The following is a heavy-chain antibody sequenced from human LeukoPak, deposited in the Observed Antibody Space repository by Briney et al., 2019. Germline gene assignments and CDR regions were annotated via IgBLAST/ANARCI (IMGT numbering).Heavy chain of an antibody. CDR3: ARDFLYYYGSSGSLGIDP. CDR1: AYSFTGHY. D-gene: IGHD3-22*01. CDR2: INPNSGGT. Sequence: ASVKVSCKASAYSFTGHYMHWVRQAPGQGLEWMGWINPNSGGTNYAQKFQGRVTMTRDTSISTAYMELSRLRSDDTAVYYCARDFLYYYGSSGSLGIDPWGQGTLVTVSS. J-gene: IGHJ5*02. V-gene: IGHV1-2*02.